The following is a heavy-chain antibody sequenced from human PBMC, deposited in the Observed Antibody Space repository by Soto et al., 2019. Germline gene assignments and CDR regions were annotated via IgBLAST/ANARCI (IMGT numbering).Heavy chain of an antibody. D-gene: IGHD3-9*01. CDR1: GFTFSSYA. CDR3: ARRYYDILTGYYTDYYYYGMDV. J-gene: IGHJ6*02. CDR2: INSDGSST. Sequence: GGSLRLACEASGFTFSSYAMNWVRQAPGQGLVWVSRINSDGSSTSYADSVKGRFTISRDNAKNTLYLQMNSLRAEDTAVYYCARRYYDILTGYYTDYYYYGMDVWGQGTTVTVSS. V-gene: IGHV3-74*01.